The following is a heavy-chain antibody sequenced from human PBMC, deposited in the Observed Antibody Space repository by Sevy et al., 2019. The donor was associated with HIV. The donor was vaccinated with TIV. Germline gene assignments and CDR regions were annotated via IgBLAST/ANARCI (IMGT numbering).Heavy chain of an antibody. D-gene: IGHD2-2*02. Sequence: ASVKVSCKASGYTFTSYDINWVRQATGQGLEWMGCMNPNSGNTGYAQKFQGRVTMTRNTSISTAYMELSSLRSEDTAVYYCARAAVVVPAAILDYYYYGMDVWGQGTTVTVSS. J-gene: IGHJ6*02. CDR3: ARAAVVVPAAILDYYYYGMDV. CDR1: GYTFTSYD. CDR2: MNPNSGNT. V-gene: IGHV1-8*01.